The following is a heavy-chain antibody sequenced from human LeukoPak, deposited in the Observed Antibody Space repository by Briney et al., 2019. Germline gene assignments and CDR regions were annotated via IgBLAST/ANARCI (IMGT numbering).Heavy chain of an antibody. J-gene: IGHJ4*02. CDR3: ARATWGYYFDS. Sequence: SETLSLTCTVSGGSISTYYWSWTRQTAGKGLEWIGYIDYSGSSNYNPSLKSRVTISVDMSKNHFSLKLSSVTAADTAVYYCARATWGYYFDSWGQGTLVTVSS. CDR2: IDYSGSS. V-gene: IGHV4-59*01. D-gene: IGHD7-27*01. CDR1: GGSISTYY.